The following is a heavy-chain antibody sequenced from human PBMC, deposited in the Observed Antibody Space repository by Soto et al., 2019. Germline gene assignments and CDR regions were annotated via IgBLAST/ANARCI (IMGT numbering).Heavy chain of an antibody. V-gene: IGHV6-1*01. D-gene: IGHD6-19*01. CDR3: ARDESSSGGPNNVDY. Sequence: SQTLSLTCAISGDGVSSNSAAWNLISQSPSRGLEWLGRTYYRSKLYNDYAVSVKSRITINPDTSKNQFSLQLNSVTPEDTAVYYCARDESSSGGPNNVDYSCQGNMVTVSS. CDR1: GDGVSSNSAA. J-gene: IGHJ4*02. CDR2: TYYRSKLYN.